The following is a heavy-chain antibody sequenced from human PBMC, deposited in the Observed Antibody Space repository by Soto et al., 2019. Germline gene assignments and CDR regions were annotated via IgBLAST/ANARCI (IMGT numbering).Heavy chain of an antibody. J-gene: IGHJ3*02. CDR2: ISYDGSNK. CDR1: GFTFSSYA. D-gene: IGHD3-22*01. CDR3: ARDSSMMATMIDAFDI. V-gene: IGHV3-30-3*01. Sequence: GGSLRLSCAASGFTFSSYAMHWVRQAPGKGLEWVAVISYDGSNKYYADSVKGRFTISRDNSKNTLYLQMNSLRAEDTAVYYCARDSSMMATMIDAFDIWGQGTMVTVSS.